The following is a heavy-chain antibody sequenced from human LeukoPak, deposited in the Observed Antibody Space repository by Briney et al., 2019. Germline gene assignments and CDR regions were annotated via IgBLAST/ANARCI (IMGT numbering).Heavy chain of an antibody. CDR2: IYYSGTT. J-gene: IGHJ4*02. CDR1: GGSISSSSHY. D-gene: IGHD3-10*01. CDR3: ARRVDYGSGSYYQIDY. Sequence: SETLSLTCTVSGGSISSSSHYWGWIRQPPGKGLERIGSIYYSGTTYYNPSLKSRVTISVDTSTNQFSLELSSVTAADTAMYYCARRVDYGSGSYYQIDYWGQGTLVTVSS. V-gene: IGHV4-39*01.